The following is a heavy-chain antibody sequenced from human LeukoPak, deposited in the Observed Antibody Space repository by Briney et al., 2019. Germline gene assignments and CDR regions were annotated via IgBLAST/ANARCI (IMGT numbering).Heavy chain of an antibody. Sequence: SETLSLTCAVYGGSFSGYYWSWIRQPPGKGLEWIGEINHSGSTNYNPSLKSRVTISVDTSKNQFSLKLSSVTAADTAVYYCARAGYSSSWYRVAFDIWGQGTMVTVSS. CDR3: ARAGYSSSWYRVAFDI. V-gene: IGHV4-34*01. CDR1: GGSFSGYY. D-gene: IGHD6-13*01. J-gene: IGHJ3*02. CDR2: INHSGST.